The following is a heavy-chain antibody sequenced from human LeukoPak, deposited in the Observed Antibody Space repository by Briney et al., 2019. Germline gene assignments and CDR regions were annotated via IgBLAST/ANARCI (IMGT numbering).Heavy chain of an antibody. CDR1: GYTFTSYD. Sequence: ASVKVSCKASGYTFTSYDINWVRQATGQGLEWMGWMNPNSGNTGYAQKFQGRVTMTRNTSMSTAYMELSSLRSEDTAVYYCARGGYCSSTSCYLSYGMDVWGQGTTVTVSS. V-gene: IGHV1-8*01. J-gene: IGHJ6*02. CDR2: MNPNSGNT. D-gene: IGHD2-2*01. CDR3: ARGGYCSSTSCYLSYGMDV.